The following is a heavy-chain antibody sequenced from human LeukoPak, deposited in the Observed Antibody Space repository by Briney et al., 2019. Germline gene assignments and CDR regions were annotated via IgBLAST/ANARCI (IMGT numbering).Heavy chain of an antibody. J-gene: IGHJ5*02. D-gene: IGHD4-17*01. CDR3: ARVWGTVTTTYWFDP. Sequence: ASVKVSCKASGYTFTSYDINWVRQATGQGLEWMGWMNPNSGNTGYAQKFQGRVTITRNTSISTAYMELSSLRSEDTAVYYCARVWGTVTTTYWFDPWGQGTLVTVSS. CDR1: GYTFTSYD. CDR2: MNPNSGNT. V-gene: IGHV1-8*03.